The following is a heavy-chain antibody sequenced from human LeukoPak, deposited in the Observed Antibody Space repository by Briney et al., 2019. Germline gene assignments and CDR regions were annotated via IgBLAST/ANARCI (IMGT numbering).Heavy chain of an antibody. Sequence: SETLSLTCTVSGGSISSSTYYWGWIRQPPGKGLEWIGSIYYSGSTYYNPSLKSRVTISADTSKNQFSLKLTSVTDADTAVYYCARHKFDSPPYYFDYWGQGTLVTVSS. D-gene: IGHD3-9*01. CDR3: ARHKFDSPPYYFDY. CDR2: IYYSGST. J-gene: IGHJ4*02. CDR1: GGSISSSTYY. V-gene: IGHV4-39*01.